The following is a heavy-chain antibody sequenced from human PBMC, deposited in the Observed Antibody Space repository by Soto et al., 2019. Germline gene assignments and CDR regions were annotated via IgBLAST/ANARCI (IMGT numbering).Heavy chain of an antibody. J-gene: IGHJ6*03. CDR2: IYWDDDK. CDR3: AHSVSIAAAGTSYYYYYMDV. Sequence: SGPTLVKPTQTLTLTCTFSGFSLSTSGVGVGWIRQPPGKALEWLALIYWDDDKRYSPSLKSRLTITKDTSKNQVVLTMTNMDPVDTATYYCAHSVSIAAAGTSYYYYYMDVWGKGTTVTVSS. V-gene: IGHV2-5*02. CDR1: GFSLSTSGVG. D-gene: IGHD6-13*01.